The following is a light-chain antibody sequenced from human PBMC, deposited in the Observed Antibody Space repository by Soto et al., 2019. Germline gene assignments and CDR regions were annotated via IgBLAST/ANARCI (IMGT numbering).Light chain of an antibody. CDR3: CSYTRSGTLI. CDR1: SDDIGDYDY. J-gene: IGLJ1*01. CDR2: DVS. Sequence: QSALTQPASVSGSPGQSITISCIGTSDDIGDYDYVSWYQQHPLKVPKVIIYDVSNRPPGISYRFSGTKSANTVSLTVSGLQAEDEADYYCCSYTRSGTLIFGTGTKVTVL. V-gene: IGLV2-14*03.